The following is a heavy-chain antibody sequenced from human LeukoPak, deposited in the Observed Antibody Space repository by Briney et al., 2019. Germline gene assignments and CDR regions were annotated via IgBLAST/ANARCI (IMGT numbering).Heavy chain of an antibody. D-gene: IGHD4-17*01. CDR3: ARVHGDYGSYYYYYYMDV. CDR2: IYTSGST. Sequence: SETLSLTCTVSGGSISSYYWSWVRQPAGKGLEWIGRIYTSGSTNYNPSLKSRVTMSVDTSKNQCSLKLSSVTAADTAVYHCARVHGDYGSYYYYYYMDVWGKGTTVTVSS. V-gene: IGHV4-4*07. CDR1: GGSISSYY. J-gene: IGHJ6*03.